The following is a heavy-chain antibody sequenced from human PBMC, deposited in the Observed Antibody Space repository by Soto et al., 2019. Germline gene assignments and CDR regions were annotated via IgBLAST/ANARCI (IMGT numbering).Heavy chain of an antibody. CDR3: ASVSAAQYYYGMDA. Sequence: EVQLVESGGGLVQPGGSLRLSCAASEFTFSTYWMHWVRQAPGKGLAWVARIDTTVSTTTYAGSVQGRFTISRDNAKNTLYLQMHSVRDEDTAVYYCASVSAAQYYYGMDAWGQGPTVTVSS. J-gene: IGHJ6*02. CDR2: IDTTVSTT. CDR1: EFTFSTYW. V-gene: IGHV3-74*01. D-gene: IGHD4-4*01.